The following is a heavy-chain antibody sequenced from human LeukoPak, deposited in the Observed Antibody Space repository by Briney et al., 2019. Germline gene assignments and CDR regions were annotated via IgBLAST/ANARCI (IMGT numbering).Heavy chain of an antibody. CDR2: IRSKANSYAT. Sequence: PGGSLRLSCAASGFTFSGSAMHWVRQASGKGLEWLGRIRSKANSYATEYAASVKGRVTISRDDSKNTAYLQMNSLKTEDTAVYYCTRPSDVLLWFGESGDMNWFDPWGQGTLVTVSS. V-gene: IGHV3-73*01. CDR3: TRPSDVLLWFGESGDMNWFDP. CDR1: GFTFSGSA. J-gene: IGHJ5*02. D-gene: IGHD3-10*01.